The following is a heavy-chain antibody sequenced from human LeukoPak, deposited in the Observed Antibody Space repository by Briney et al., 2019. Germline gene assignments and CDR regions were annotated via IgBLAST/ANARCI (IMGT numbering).Heavy chain of an antibody. CDR2: ISGSGGST. V-gene: IGHV3-23*01. CDR3: AKDRSGYGDYEFGY. CDR1: GFTFSSYA. Sequence: GGSLRLSCAASGFTFSSYAMSWVRQAPGKGLEWVSAISGSGGSTYYADSVKGRFTISRDNSKNTLHLQMDSLRAEDTAVYYCAKDRSGYGDYEFGYWGQGTLVTVSS. J-gene: IGHJ4*02. D-gene: IGHD4-17*01.